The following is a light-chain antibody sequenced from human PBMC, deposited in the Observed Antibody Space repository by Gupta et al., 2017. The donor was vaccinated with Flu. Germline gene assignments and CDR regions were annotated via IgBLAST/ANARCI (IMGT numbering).Light chain of an antibody. V-gene: IGLV1-47*02. CDR2: RND. Sequence: QSVVTQPPSASGSPGQKVTLSCTGGSSNIGRNYVPWYHQPPGEAPKLLIYRNDGRCSGVPDRFFAAKYGTTASLAIRGLRAEEDGIYYCGTGDNSGKNVVLGGGTKLTVL. CDR1: SSNIGRNY. J-gene: IGLJ2*01. CDR3: GTGDNSGKNVV.